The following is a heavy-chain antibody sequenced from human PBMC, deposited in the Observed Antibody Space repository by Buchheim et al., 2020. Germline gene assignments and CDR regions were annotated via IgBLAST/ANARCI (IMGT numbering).Heavy chain of an antibody. CDR2: ISYDGSNK. V-gene: IGHV3-30*18. CDR3: AKDQYDLWSGYPSSGMDV. Sequence: QVQLVESGGGVVQPGRSLRLSCAASGFTFSSYGMHWVRQAPGKGLEWVAVISYDGSNKYYADSVKGRFTISRDNSKNTLYLQMNSLRAEDTAVYYCAKDQYDLWSGYPSSGMDVWGQGTT. D-gene: IGHD3-3*01. CDR1: GFTFSSYG. J-gene: IGHJ6*02.